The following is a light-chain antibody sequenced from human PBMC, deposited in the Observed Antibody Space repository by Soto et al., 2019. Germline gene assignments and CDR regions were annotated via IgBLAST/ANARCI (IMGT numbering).Light chain of an antibody. Sequence: EIELTQSPATLSSSPGERATLTCRASQSVSSYLAWYQQKPGQAPRLLIYDASNRSTGIPARFSGSGSGTDFSITISSLEPEDFAVYYCQQRSNWPPITFGQGTRLEIK. V-gene: IGKV3-11*01. CDR1: QSVSSY. J-gene: IGKJ5*01. CDR2: DAS. CDR3: QQRSNWPPIT.